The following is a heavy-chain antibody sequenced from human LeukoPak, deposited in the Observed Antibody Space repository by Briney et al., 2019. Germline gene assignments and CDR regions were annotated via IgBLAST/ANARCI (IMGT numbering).Heavy chain of an antibody. CDR3: ARHVATGATDAFDF. D-gene: IGHD1-1*01. V-gene: IGHV4-59*08. J-gene: IGHJ3*01. CDR1: GGSISSYY. Sequence: SETLSLTCTVSGGSISSYYWTWIRQPPGDGLEWIGYIYYSGSTNYHPSLKSRLTISVDTSKNQFSLKLSSVTAADTAVYYCARHVATGATDAFDFWGRGTMVTVSS. CDR2: IYYSGST.